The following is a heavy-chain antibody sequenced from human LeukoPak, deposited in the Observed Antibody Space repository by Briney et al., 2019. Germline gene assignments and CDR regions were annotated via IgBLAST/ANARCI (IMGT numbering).Heavy chain of an antibody. CDR2: VYSSGST. CDR1: GGSISSYF. CDR3: TRDMEYPGAGFDY. J-gene: IGHJ4*02. D-gene: IGHD3-3*01. Sequence: PSETLSLTCTVSGGSISSYFWAWIRRPPGKGLEWIGSVYSSGSTYYNPSLRSQIAISVDTSKDQFSLKLTSVAAADTAMYYCTRDMEYPGAGFDYWGQGIPVTVSS. V-gene: IGHV4-39*07.